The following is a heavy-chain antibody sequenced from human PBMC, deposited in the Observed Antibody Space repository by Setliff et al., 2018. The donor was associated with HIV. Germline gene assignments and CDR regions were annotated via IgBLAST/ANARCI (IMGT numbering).Heavy chain of an antibody. CDR3: ARYCGGDCYPSAYYMDV. V-gene: IGHV4-34*10. J-gene: IGHJ6*03. Sequence: SETMSLTCAVYGGSFSGFYWTWIRQPPGKGLEWIGEIKHGGSANYNTSLKSRVTISVDGSTNQFSLKLTSVTAADTAVYYCARYCGGDCYPSAYYMDVWGKGTTVTAP. CDR1: GGSFSGFY. CDR2: IKHGGSA. D-gene: IGHD2-21*01.